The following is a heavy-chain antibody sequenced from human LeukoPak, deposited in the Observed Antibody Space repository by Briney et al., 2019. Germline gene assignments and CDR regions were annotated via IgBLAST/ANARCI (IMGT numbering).Heavy chain of an antibody. D-gene: IGHD1-1*01. V-gene: IGHV4-61*01. J-gene: IGHJ2*01. CDR3: ARERTLNFWYFDL. Sequence: SETLSLTCTVSGGSVSSGSYYWSWIRQPPGKGLEWIGYIYYRGSTNYNPSLKSRVTISVDTSKNQFSLKLSSVTAADTAVYYCARERTLNFWYFDLWGRGTLVTVSS. CDR2: IYYRGST. CDR1: GGSVSSGSYY.